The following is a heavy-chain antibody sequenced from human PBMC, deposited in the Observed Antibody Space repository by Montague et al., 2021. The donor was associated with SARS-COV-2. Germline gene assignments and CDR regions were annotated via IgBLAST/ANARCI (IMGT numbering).Heavy chain of an antibody. CDR3: ARDQTVLEWIWYGMDV. CDR1: GGSISSYY. CDR2: IYYSGST. V-gene: IGHV4-59*12. D-gene: IGHD3-3*01. Sequence: SETRSLTCTVSGGSISSYYWSWIRQPPGKGLEWIGYIYYSGSTNYNPSLKSRVTISVDTSKNQFSLYLTSVTAADAAVYYCARDQTVLEWIWYGMDVWGPGTTVTVSS. J-gene: IGHJ6*02.